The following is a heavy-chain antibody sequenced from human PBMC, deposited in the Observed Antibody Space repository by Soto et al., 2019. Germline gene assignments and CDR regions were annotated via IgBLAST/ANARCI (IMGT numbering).Heavy chain of an antibody. J-gene: IGHJ4*02. D-gene: IGHD1-26*01. CDR3: ATDPQYSGSQG. CDR2: FDPADGET. CDR1: GYTLTELS. Sequence: ASVKVSCKVSGYTLTELSMHWVRQAPGKGLEWMGGFDPADGETIYAQKFQGRVTMTEDTATDTAYMELSSLRSEDTAVYYCATDPQYSGSQGWGQGTMVTVSS. V-gene: IGHV1-24*01.